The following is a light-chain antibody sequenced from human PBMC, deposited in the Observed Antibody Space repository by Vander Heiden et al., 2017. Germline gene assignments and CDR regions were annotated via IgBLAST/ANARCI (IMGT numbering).Light chain of an antibody. CDR2: DES. V-gene: IGKV1-33*01. CDR3: QQYDDLPVT. J-gene: IGKJ5*01. CDR1: QDISNY. Sequence: QTTQSPSSLSASIGDRVPITCRASQDISNYLNWYQKKPGNAPKLLIYDESNLETGVPSRLSGSGSGTHFTFTISSLQPEDIATYYCQQYDDLPVTFGQGTRLEIK.